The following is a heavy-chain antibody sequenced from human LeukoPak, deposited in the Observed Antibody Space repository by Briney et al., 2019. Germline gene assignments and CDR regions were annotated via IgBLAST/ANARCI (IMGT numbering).Heavy chain of an antibody. V-gene: IGHV4-59*01. J-gene: IGHJ4*02. D-gene: IGHD6-19*01. CDR3: ARGGYASGWYLDY. CDR2: IYYTGST. CDR1: GGSISGYY. Sequence: SETLSLTCTVSGGSISGYYWNWIRQPPGKGLEWIGYIYYTGSTNYNPSLKSRVTISVDTSKNQFSLKLSSVTATDTAVYYCARGGYASGWYLDYWGQGTLVTVS.